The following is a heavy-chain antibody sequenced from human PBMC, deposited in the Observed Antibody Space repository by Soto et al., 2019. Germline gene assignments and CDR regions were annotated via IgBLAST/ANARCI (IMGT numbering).Heavy chain of an antibody. CDR1: GFTFSSYG. D-gene: IGHD6-19*01. V-gene: IGHV3-30*18. Sequence: QVQLVESGGGVVQPGRSLRLSCAASGFTFSSYGMHWVRQAPGKGLEWVAVISYDGSNKYYADSVKGRFTISRDNSKNPLYLQMNSLRAEDTAVYYCAKGWGYSSGWYYLGYFDYWGQGTLVTVSS. CDR3: AKGWGYSSGWYYLGYFDY. CDR2: ISYDGSNK. J-gene: IGHJ4*02.